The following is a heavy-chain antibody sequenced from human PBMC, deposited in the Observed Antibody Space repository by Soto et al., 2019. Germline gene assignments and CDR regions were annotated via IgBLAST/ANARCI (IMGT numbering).Heavy chain of an antibody. J-gene: IGHJ5*02. CDR2: IYYSGST. Sequence: NPSETLSLTCTVSGGSISSYYLSWIRQPPGKGLEWIGYIYYSGSTNYNPSLKSRVTISVDTSKNQFSLKLSSVTAADTAVYYCARSSGSYYMNWFDPWGQGTLVTVSS. D-gene: IGHD3-10*01. V-gene: IGHV4-59*08. CDR1: GGSISSYY. CDR3: ARSSGSYYMNWFDP.